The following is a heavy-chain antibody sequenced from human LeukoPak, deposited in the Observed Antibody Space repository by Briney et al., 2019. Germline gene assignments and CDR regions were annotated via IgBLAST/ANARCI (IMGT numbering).Heavy chain of an antibody. CDR3: ARAATGIDS. CDR1: RFTLSSYG. Sequence: GGSLRLSCAASRFTLSSYGMHWVRQAPGRGLEWVVVIWYDESNKYYADSVTGRFTISRYNSNNTLFLKMNSLTAQDTAVYYYARAATGIDSWGQGTLVTVSS. J-gene: IGHJ4*02. D-gene: IGHD5-24*01. CDR2: IWYDESNK. V-gene: IGHV3-33*01.